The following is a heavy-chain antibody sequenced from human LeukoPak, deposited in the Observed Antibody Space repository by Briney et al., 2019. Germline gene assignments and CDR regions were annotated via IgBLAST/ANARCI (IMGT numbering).Heavy chain of an antibody. D-gene: IGHD1-26*01. V-gene: IGHV1-69*01. J-gene: IGHJ4*02. CDR3: ARGSPSGSYTY. Sequence: GASVKVSCKASGGTFSSYAISWVRQAPGQGLEWMGGIIPIFGTANYAQKFQGRVTITADESTSTAYMELRSLRSDDTAVYYCARGSPSGSYTYWGQGTLVTVSS. CDR2: IIPIFGTA. CDR1: GGTFSSYA.